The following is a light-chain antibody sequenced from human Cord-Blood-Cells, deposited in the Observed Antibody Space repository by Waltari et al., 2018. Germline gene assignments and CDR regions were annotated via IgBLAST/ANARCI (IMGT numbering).Light chain of an antibody. J-gene: IGKJ4*01. CDR2: DAS. Sequence: EIVLTQSPATLSLSPGERATLSCRARQSVSSYLAWYQQKPGQAPRLLIYDASHSATALPSLFSGRGSGTDFTRTISSLEPEDFAVYYCQQRSNWPPLTFGGGTKVEIK. CDR3: QQRSNWPPLT. V-gene: IGKV3-11*01. CDR1: QSVSSY.